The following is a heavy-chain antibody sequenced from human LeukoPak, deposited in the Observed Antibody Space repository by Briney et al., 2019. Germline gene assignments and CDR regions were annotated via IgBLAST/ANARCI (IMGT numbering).Heavy chain of an antibody. CDR3: ARGRPESPFDP. CDR2: ISAYDGNT. D-gene: IGHD1-1*01. V-gene: IGHV1-18*01. CDR1: GYTFTSYG. J-gene: IGHJ5*02. Sequence: EAPVKVSCKASGYTFTSYGISWVRQAPGQGLEWMGWISAYDGNTNYAQKLQGRVTMTTDTSTSTAYMELSSLRSDDTAIYYCARGRPESPFDPWGQGTLVTVSS.